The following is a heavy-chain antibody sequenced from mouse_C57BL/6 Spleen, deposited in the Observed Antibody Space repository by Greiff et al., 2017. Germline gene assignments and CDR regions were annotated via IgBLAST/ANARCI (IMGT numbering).Heavy chain of an antibody. Sequence: QVQLQQSGAELVRPGASVKLSCKASGYTFTDYYINWVKQRPGQGLEWIARIYPSTGNTYYTEKFKGKATLTAEKSSSTAYMQLSSLTSEDSAVYFCARNYYSNYKKDYAMDYWGQGTSVTVSS. CDR2: IYPSTGNT. CDR1: GYTFTDYY. CDR3: ARNYYSNYKKDYAMDY. J-gene: IGHJ4*01. D-gene: IGHD2-5*01. V-gene: IGHV1-76*01.